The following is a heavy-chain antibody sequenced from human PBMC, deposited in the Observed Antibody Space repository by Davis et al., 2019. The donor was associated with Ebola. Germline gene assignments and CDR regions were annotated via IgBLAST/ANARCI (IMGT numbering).Heavy chain of an antibody. Sequence: GGSLRLSCAASGFTFSNYGMHWVRQAPGKGLEWVAVISYDGSNKYYADSVKGRFTISRDNSKNTLYLQMNSLRAEDTAVYYCARSCTGGVCYSYYGMDVWGQGTTVTVSS. CDR2: ISYDGSNK. CDR1: GFTFSNYG. CDR3: ARSCTGGVCYSYYGMDV. D-gene: IGHD2-8*02. J-gene: IGHJ6*02. V-gene: IGHV3-30*03.